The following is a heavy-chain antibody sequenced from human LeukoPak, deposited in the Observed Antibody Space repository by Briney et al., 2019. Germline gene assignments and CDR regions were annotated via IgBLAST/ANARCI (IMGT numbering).Heavy chain of an antibody. J-gene: IGHJ4*02. D-gene: IGHD5-18*01. CDR3: ARASSGYSYGRYFDY. V-gene: IGHV3-66*02. Sequence: GGSLRLSRAASGFTVSSNYMSWVRQAPGKGLEWVSVIYSGGSTYYADSVKGRFTISRDNSKNTLYLQMNSLRAEDTAVYYCARASSGYSYGRYFDYWGQGTLVTVSS. CDR1: GFTVSSNY. CDR2: IYSGGST.